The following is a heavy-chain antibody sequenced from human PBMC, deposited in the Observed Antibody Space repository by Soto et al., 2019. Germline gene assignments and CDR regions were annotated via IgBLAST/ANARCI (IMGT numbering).Heavy chain of an antibody. Sequence: SETLSLTCAVYGGSFSGYYWSWIRQPPGKGLEWIGEINHSGSTNYNPSLKSRVTISVDTSKNQFSLKLSSATAADTAVYYCARSSGHRDWFDPWGQGTLVTV. CDR3: ARSSGHRDWFDP. CDR1: GGSFSGYY. J-gene: IGHJ5*02. CDR2: INHSGST. V-gene: IGHV4-34*01. D-gene: IGHD3-22*01.